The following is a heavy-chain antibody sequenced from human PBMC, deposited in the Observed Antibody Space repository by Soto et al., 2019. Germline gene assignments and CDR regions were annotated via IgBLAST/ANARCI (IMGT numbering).Heavy chain of an antibody. Sequence: GGSLRLSCAASGFTFSSYWMSWVRQAPGKGLEWVANIKQDGSEKYYVDSVKGRFTISRDNAKNSLYLQMNSLRAEDTAVYYCAREKTIFGVVIDYWGQGTLVTVSS. CDR1: GFTFSSYW. V-gene: IGHV3-7*01. CDR3: AREKTIFGVVIDY. D-gene: IGHD3-3*01. CDR2: IKQDGSEK. J-gene: IGHJ4*02.